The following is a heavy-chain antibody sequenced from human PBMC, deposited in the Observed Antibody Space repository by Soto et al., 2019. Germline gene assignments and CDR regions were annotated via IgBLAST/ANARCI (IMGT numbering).Heavy chain of an antibody. V-gene: IGHV4-30-4*08. Sequence: QVRLHESGPGLVKPSQTLSLTCSVSGGSISGDYYWSWIRQSPEKGLEWIGYIYYSGSSYSNPALQSRLSMPQDTSNNRFSLNRRSVPAADTAVYYCAGGGPRCPGYFDPWGQGALVAVSS. CDR1: GGSISGDYY. D-gene: IGHD3-16*01. J-gene: IGHJ4*02. CDR3: AGGGPRCPGYFDP. CDR2: IYYSGSS.